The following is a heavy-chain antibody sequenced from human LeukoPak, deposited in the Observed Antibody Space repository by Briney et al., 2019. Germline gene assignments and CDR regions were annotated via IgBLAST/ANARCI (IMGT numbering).Heavy chain of an antibody. CDR2: IHSAGRDK. CDR1: GFIFNKYG. J-gene: IGHJ4*02. Sequence: PGGSLRLSCAASGFIFNKYGMDWVRLAPGRGLEWVTFIHSAGRDKFYADSVKGRFTVSRDASKNMVFLQMNDLRPEDTAVYYCAKEQRIRHCSEGVCMEGYYFDYWGQGSLVTVSS. CDR3: AKEQRIRHCSEGVCMEGYYFDY. D-gene: IGHD2-8*01. V-gene: IGHV3-30*02.